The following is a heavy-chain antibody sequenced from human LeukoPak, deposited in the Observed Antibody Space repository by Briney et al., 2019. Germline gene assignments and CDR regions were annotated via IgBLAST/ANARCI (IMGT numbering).Heavy chain of an antibody. D-gene: IGHD6-19*01. V-gene: IGHV4-59*01. CDR2: IFDSGDP. CDR1: GASIDTYY. Sequence: PSETLSLTCTVSGASIDTYYWSWIRQPPGKGLEWIGYIFDSGDPNYNPSLKSRLTISLDTAKNQFSLRLRSVTAAGTAVYYCASRSGWFTFDIWGQGTMVTVSS. CDR3: ASRSGWFTFDI. J-gene: IGHJ3*02.